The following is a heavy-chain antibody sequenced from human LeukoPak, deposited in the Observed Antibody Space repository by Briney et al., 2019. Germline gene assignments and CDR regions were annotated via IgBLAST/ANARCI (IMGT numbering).Heavy chain of an antibody. CDR3: ARSGDTAMAKYYYYYYYMDV. J-gene: IGHJ6*03. V-gene: IGHV1-18*01. CDR2: ISAYNGNT. CDR1: GYTFTSYG. D-gene: IGHD5-18*01. Sequence: ASVKVSCKASGYTFTSYGVSWVRQAPGQGLEWMGWISAYNGNTNYAQKLQGRVTMTTDTSTSTAYMELSSLRSEDTAVYYCARSGDTAMAKYYYYYYYMDVWGKGTTVTVSS.